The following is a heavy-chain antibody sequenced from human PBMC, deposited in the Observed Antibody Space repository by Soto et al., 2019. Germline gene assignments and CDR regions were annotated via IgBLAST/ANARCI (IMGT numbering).Heavy chain of an antibody. CDR2: IFPGDSDT. Sequence: GESLKISCKASGYNFTSNWIAWVRQKPGKGLEWMGIIFPGDSDTTYSPSFHGQVTISADKSISTAYLQWSSLKASDTAMYYCARQESLWFGEVLIGCCGGMDVWGQGTTVTVSS. D-gene: IGHD3-10*01. CDR1: GYNFTSNW. CDR3: ARQESLWFGEVLIGCCGGMDV. V-gene: IGHV5-51*01. J-gene: IGHJ6*02.